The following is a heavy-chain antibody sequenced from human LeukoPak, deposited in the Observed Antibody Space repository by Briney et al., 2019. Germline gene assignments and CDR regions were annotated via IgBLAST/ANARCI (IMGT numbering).Heavy chain of an antibody. V-gene: IGHV4-39*07. CDR2: VNKSGSS. CDR1: GASFSSDPYN. J-gene: IGHJ4*02. D-gene: IGHD6-6*01. CDR3: AKTGSSIAARPPDY. Sequence: SETLSLTCTVSGASFSSDPYNWVRIPPPPGKGRRGMGSVNKSGSSFYNPSIKGRVTTSIDAFKNQFSLRLTSVTAADTAVYYCAKTGSSIAARPPDYWGQGTLVIVSS.